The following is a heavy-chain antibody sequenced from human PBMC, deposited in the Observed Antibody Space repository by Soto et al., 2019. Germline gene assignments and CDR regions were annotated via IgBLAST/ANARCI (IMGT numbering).Heavy chain of an antibody. CDR2: IIPIFGTA. Sequence: SVKVSCKASGGTFSSYAISWVRQAPGQGLEWMGGIIPIFGTANYAQKFQGRVTITADESTSTAYMELSSLRSEDTAVYYCARDGFLEWLPSYNWFDPWGQGTLVTVSS. CDR1: GGTFSSYA. D-gene: IGHD3-3*01. CDR3: ARDGFLEWLPSYNWFDP. J-gene: IGHJ5*02. V-gene: IGHV1-69*13.